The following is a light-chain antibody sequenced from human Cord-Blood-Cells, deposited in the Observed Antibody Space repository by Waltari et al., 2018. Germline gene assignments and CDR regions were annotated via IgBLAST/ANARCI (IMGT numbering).Light chain of an antibody. CDR1: ALPKKY. Sequence: SYELTQPPSVSVSLGQMARITCSGEALPKKYAYWYQQKPGQFPVLVIYKDRERPSGIPERFSGSSSGTIVTLTISGVQAEDEADYYCLSADSSGTYRVFGGGTKLTVL. J-gene: IGLJ2*01. CDR2: KDR. V-gene: IGLV3-16*01. CDR3: LSADSSGTYRV.